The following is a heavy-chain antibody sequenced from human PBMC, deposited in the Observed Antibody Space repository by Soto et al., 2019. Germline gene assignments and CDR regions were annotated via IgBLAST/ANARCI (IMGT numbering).Heavy chain of an antibody. J-gene: IGHJ5*02. CDR1: GGSMSSGDYY. V-gene: IGHV4-30-4*01. D-gene: IGHD6-6*01. CDR2: IYDSANT. CDR3: ARSGAIAPRYRYFDP. Sequence: TLSLTCSVSGGSMSSGDYYWNWIRQSPAKGLEWIGYIYDSANTYYNPSLKSRVTISIDTSNNQFSLNLNSVTAADTAVYYCARSGAIAPRYRYFDPWGQGTLVTVSS.